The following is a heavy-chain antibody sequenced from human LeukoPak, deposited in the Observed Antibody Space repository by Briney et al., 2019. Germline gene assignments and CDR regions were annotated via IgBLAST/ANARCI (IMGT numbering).Heavy chain of an antibody. V-gene: IGHV3-7*01. CDR2: IKQDGSDK. J-gene: IGHJ4*02. D-gene: IGHD3-10*01. CDR3: ARSLWPADY. Sequence: GGSLRLSCAASGFTFGDYWMSWVRQAPGKGLEWVADIKQDGSDKKYVDSVKGRFTIFRDNAKKSLYLQMDSLRAEDTAVYYCARSLWPADYWGQGTLVTVSS. CDR1: GFTFGDYW.